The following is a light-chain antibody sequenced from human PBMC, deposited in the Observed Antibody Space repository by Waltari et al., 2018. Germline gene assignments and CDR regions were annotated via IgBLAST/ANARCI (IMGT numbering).Light chain of an antibody. CDR2: GAT. CDR3: QQYNNWRT. V-gene: IGKV3-15*01. Sequence: EVLMTQSPHTLSVSLGEMATLSCRASQSIARNLAWYQQKPGQAPRLLIYGATTRATDVPDRFSGSGSGTEFTLTISSLQSEDFAVYYCQQYNNWRTFGQGTKLEIK. J-gene: IGKJ2*01. CDR1: QSIARN.